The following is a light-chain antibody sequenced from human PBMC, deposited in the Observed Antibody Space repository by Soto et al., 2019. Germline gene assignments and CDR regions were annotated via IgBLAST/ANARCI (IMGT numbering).Light chain of an antibody. CDR3: QQRTNWPSIT. CDR1: QNVTSTY. V-gene: IGKV3D-20*02. J-gene: IGKJ5*01. Sequence: VLTQSPGTLSLSPGERASLSCRASQNVTSTYLAWYQQRPGQPPRLLIYAAFSRATGVPDRFSGSGSGTDFTLTISSLEPEDFAVYYCQQRTNWPSITFGPGTRLEIK. CDR2: AAF.